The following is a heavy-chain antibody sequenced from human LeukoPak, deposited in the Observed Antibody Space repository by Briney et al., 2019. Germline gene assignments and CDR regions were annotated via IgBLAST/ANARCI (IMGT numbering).Heavy chain of an antibody. J-gene: IGHJ3*02. CDR3: AHERSSGWDAFDI. D-gene: IGHD6-19*01. CDR2: INHCGST. V-gene: IGHV4-34*01. CDR1: GGSFSGYY. Sequence: SETLSLTCAVYGGSFSGYYWSWIRQPPGKGLEWIGEINHCGSTNYNPSLKSRVTISVDTSKNQFSLKLSSVTAADTAVYYCAHERSSGWDAFDIWGQGTMVTVSS.